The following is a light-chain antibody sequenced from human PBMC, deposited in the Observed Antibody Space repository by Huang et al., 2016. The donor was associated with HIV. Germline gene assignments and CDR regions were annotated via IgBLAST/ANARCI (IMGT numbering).Light chain of an antibody. CDR1: QTVTSNY. CDR2: GAS. J-gene: IGKJ1*01. CDR3: QQHGSSPVT. Sequence: EIVLTQSPGSLSLTPGERATLSCRASQTVTSNYLAWYQQKPGQAPRLLIYGASSRASGIPDRFSGCGSGTDFTLTISRLEPEDFAVYYCQQHGSSPVTFGQGSRVEIK. V-gene: IGKV3-20*01.